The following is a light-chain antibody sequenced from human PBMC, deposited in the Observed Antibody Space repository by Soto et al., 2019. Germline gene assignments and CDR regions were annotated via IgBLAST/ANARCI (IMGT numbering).Light chain of an antibody. CDR1: QSVGSN. CDR3: QQYYQWPSYT. J-gene: IGKJ2*01. V-gene: IGKV3-15*01. Sequence: EIVMTQSPLTLSASPGERAIFSCRASQSVGSNMAWYQQKRGQSPRLLVYDASTRATAIPARFSGSGSGAEFPLTINPLQPEDCAVYYCQQYYQWPSYTFGQGTKVDIK. CDR2: DAS.